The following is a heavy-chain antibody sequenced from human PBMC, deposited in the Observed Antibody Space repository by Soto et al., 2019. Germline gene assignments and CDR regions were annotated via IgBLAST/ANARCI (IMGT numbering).Heavy chain of an antibody. V-gene: IGHV3-30-3*01. J-gene: IGHJ4*02. CDR3: ARGPYGDYGGTFDY. CDR2: ISYDGSNK. D-gene: IGHD4-17*01. CDR1: GFTFSSYA. Sequence: PGGSLRLSCAASGFTFSSYAMHWVRQAPGKGLEWVAVISYDGSNKYYADSVKGRFTISRDNSKNTLYLQMNSLRAEDTAVYYCARGPYGDYGGTFDYWGQGTLVTVSS.